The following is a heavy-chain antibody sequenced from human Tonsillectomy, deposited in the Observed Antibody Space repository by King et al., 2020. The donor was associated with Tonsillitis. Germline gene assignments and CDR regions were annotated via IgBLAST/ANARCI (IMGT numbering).Heavy chain of an antibody. CDR2: ISGSGGST. CDR1: GFTFSSYA. D-gene: IGHD2-21*02. J-gene: IGHJ3*02. Sequence: VQLVESGGGLVQPGGSLRLSCAASGFTFSSYAMSWVRQAPGKGLEWVSAISGSGGSTYYADSVKGRFTISRDNSKNTLYLQMNSLRAEDTAVYYCAKDNAYCGGDCYPGDAFDIWGQGKMVTVSS. CDR3: AKDNAYCGGDCYPGDAFDI. V-gene: IGHV3-23*04.